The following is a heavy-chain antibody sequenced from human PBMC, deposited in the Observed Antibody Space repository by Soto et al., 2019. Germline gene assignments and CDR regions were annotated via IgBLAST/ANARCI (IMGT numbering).Heavy chain of an antibody. Sequence: GGSLRLSCAASGFTFSSYAMSWVRQAPGKGLEWVSVISGGGGSTYYADSVKGRFTISRDNSKNTLYLQMNSLRAEDTAVYYCAKLMNYDILIKGNRGGFDYWGQGTLVTVSS. J-gene: IGHJ4*02. V-gene: IGHV3-23*01. CDR1: GFTFSSYA. D-gene: IGHD3-9*01. CDR3: AKLMNYDILIKGNRGGFDY. CDR2: ISGGGGST.